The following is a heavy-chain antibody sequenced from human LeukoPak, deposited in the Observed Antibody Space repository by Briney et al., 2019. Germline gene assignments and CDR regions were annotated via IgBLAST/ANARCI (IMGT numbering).Heavy chain of an antibody. CDR1: GGTFSSYA. CDR2: IIPIFGTA. CDR3: ARAGYCTNGVCYNPRAFDI. V-gene: IGHV1-69*06. J-gene: IGHJ3*02. Sequence: SVKVSCKASGGTFSSYAISWVRQAPGQGLEWMGGIIPIFGTANYAQKFQGRVTITADKSTSTAYMELSSLRSEDTAVYYCARAGYCTNGVCYNPRAFDIWGQGTMVTVSS. D-gene: IGHD2-8*01.